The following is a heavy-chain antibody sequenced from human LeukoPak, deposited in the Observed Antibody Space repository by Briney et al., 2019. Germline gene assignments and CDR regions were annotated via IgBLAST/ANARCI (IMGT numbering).Heavy chain of an antibody. J-gene: IGHJ4*02. V-gene: IGHV4-61*01. CDR1: GGSVSSGTYY. Sequence: SETLSLTCTVSGGSVSSGTYYWTWIRQPPGRRLEWIAFISYSGSTNYNPSLKSRVTISLDTSENQFSLKLSSVTAADTAAYYCARVHSFDSSGYYYYFDYWGQGTLVTVSS. D-gene: IGHD3-22*01. CDR3: ARVHSFDSSGYYYYFDY. CDR2: ISYSGST.